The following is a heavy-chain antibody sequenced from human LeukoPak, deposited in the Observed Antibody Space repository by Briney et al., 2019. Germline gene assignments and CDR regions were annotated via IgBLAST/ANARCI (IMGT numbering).Heavy chain of an antibody. CDR1: GLTFSSYD. Sequence: GGSLRLSCAASGLTFSSYDMTWVRQAPGKGLEYVSSINYNGIYIFSADSVKGRFTISRDNAKNSLYLQMNSLRAEDTAVYYCARQSSIGGGTDAFDIWGQGTMVTVSS. CDR3: ARQSSIGGGTDAFDI. V-gene: IGHV3-21*01. J-gene: IGHJ3*02. D-gene: IGHD1-1*01. CDR2: INYNGIYI.